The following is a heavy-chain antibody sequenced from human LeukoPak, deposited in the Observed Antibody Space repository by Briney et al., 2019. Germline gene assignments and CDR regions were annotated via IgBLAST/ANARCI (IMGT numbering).Heavy chain of an antibody. CDR3: AKSSYYDSSGYYREYYFDY. J-gene: IGHJ4*02. CDR1: GFTFTSYA. Sequence: GGSLRLSCAASGFTFTSYAMNWVRQAPGKGLEWVSTISGSGSSTYYVDSVKGRFTISRDNSKNTLYLQMNSLRAEDTAEYYCAKSSYYDSSGYYREYYFDYWGQGTLVTVSS. CDR2: ISGSGSST. D-gene: IGHD3-22*01. V-gene: IGHV3-23*01.